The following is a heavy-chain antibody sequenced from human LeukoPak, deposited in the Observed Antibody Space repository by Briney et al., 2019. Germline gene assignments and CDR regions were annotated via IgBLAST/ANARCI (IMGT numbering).Heavy chain of an antibody. CDR3: ARGVYYYDSSGRVY. CDR2: ISYDGSNK. CDR1: GFTFSSYG. D-gene: IGHD3-22*01. Sequence: PGGSLRLSCAASGFTFSSYGMHWVRQAPGKGLEWVAVISYDGSNKYYADSVKGRFTISRDNSKNTLYLQMNSLRAEDTAVYYCARGVYYYDSSGRVYWGQGTLVTVSS. J-gene: IGHJ4*02. V-gene: IGHV3-30*03.